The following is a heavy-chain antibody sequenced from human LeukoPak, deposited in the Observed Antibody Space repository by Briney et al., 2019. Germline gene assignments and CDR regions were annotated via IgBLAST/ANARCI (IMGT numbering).Heavy chain of an antibody. J-gene: IGHJ4*02. CDR2: IYYSGST. CDR1: GGSISSSSYY. Sequence: SETLSLTCTVSGGSISSSSYYWGWIRQPPGKGLEWIGSIYYSGSTYYNPSLKSRVTISVDTSKNQFSLKVNSVTAADTAMYYCATEGSGWIFDYWGQGTLVTVS. V-gene: IGHV4-39*07. CDR3: ATEGSGWIFDY. D-gene: IGHD6-19*01.